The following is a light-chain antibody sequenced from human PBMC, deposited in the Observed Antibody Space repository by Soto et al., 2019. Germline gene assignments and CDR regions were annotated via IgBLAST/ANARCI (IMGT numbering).Light chain of an antibody. V-gene: IGLV1-44*01. J-gene: IGLJ2*01. Sequence: QSVLTQPPSESGTPGQRVTISCSGSRSNIGSNTVNWYQQLPGTAPKLLIYSNNQRPSGVPKRFSGSKSGTSASLAISWRQSDDEADYYCATWDDSLNGHVVFGGGTKLTVL. CDR1: RSNIGSNT. CDR2: SNN. CDR3: ATWDDSLNGHVV.